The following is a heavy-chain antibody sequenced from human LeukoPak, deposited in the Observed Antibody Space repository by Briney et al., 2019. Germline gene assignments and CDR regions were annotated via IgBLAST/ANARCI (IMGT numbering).Heavy chain of an antibody. D-gene: IGHD6-13*01. CDR3: ARDQYSSTWYRGAFDV. CDR1: GFTFSDSA. Sequence: GGSLRLSCEASGFTFSDSAMSWVRQASGRGLEWVSLISASGGDSYYADSVKGRFTISRDNAKNTLYLQMNSLRAEDTAVYYCARDQYSSTWYRGAFDVWGQGTMVSVSS. V-gene: IGHV3-23*01. J-gene: IGHJ3*01. CDR2: ISASGGDS.